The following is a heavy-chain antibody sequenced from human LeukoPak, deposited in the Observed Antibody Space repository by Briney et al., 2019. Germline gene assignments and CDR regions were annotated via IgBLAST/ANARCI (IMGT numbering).Heavy chain of an antibody. J-gene: IGHJ4*02. V-gene: IGHV4-34*01. CDR2: INHSGSA. CDR3: ARAEGCDYPWELLEY. CDR1: GGSFSGYY. D-gene: IGHD1-26*01. Sequence: PSETLSLTCADSGGSFSGYYWSWIRQPPGKGLELIGEINHSGSASYNPSLKSRVTMSIDTSKTQFSLKLTSVSAADTAVYYCARAEGCDYPWELLEYWGQGTLVTVSS.